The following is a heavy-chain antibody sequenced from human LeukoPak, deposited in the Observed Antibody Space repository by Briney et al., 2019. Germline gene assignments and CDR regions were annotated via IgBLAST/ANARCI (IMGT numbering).Heavy chain of an antibody. CDR2: ISYDGSNK. Sequence: GGSLRLSCAASGFTFSSYAMHWVRQAPGKGLEWEAVISYDGSNKYYADSVKGRFTISRDNSKNTLYLQMNSLRAEDTAVYYCARVLNYVPGDYWGQGTLVTVSS. CDR1: GFTFSSYA. CDR3: ARVLNYVPGDY. V-gene: IGHV3-30-3*01. J-gene: IGHJ4*02. D-gene: IGHD3-16*01.